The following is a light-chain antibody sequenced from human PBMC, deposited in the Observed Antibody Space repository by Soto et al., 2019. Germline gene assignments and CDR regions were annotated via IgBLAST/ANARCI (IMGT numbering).Light chain of an antibody. V-gene: IGLV2-11*01. Sequence: QSALTQPRSVSGSPGQSITISCTGTSSDVGGYNYVSWYRQHPGKAPKLMIYDVSKRPSGVPDRFSGSKSGITASLTISGLQAEDEADYYCCSYAGSYTHYVFGTGTKLTVL. CDR2: DVS. CDR1: SSDVGGYNY. CDR3: CSYAGSYTHYV. J-gene: IGLJ1*01.